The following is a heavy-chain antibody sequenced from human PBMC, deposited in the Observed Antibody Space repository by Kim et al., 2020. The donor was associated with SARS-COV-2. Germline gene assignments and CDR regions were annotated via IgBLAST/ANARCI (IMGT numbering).Heavy chain of an antibody. CDR1: GGTFSSYA. D-gene: IGHD3-22*01. CDR2: IIPIFGTA. J-gene: IGHJ5*02. Sequence: SVKVSCKASGGTFSSYAISWVRQAPGQGLEWMGGIIPIFGTANYAQKFQGRVTITADESTSTAYMELSSLRSEDTAVYYCARELGIGDYDSSGCYFNWFDPWGQGTLVTVSS. V-gene: IGHV1-69*13. CDR3: ARELGIGDYDSSGCYFNWFDP.